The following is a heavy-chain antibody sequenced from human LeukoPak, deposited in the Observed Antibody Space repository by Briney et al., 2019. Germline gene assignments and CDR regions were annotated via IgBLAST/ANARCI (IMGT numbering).Heavy chain of an antibody. CDR2: IYYSGST. CDR3: AIARSGSYFFRFDY. Sequence: SETLSLTCTVSGDSISTYYWSWIRQHPGKGLEWIGYIYYSGSTSYNPSLKSRVTISVDTSKNQFSLKLSSVAAADTAVYYCAIARSGSYFFRFDYWGQGTLVTVSS. J-gene: IGHJ4*02. CDR1: GDSISTYY. V-gene: IGHV4-59*06. D-gene: IGHD1-26*01.